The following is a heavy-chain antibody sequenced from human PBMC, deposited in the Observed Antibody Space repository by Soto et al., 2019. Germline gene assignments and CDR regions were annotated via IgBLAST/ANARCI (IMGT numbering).Heavy chain of an antibody. CDR2: IYYSGST. CDR1: GGSISSGGYY. J-gene: IGHJ4*02. D-gene: IGHD6-19*01. Sequence: SETLSLTCTVSGGSISSGGYYWSWIRQHPGKGLEWIGYIYYSGSTYYNPSLKSRVTISVDKSKNQFSLKLSSVTAADTAVYYCARGGSGWGHDYWGQGTLVTVSS. V-gene: IGHV4-31*03. CDR3: ARGGSGWGHDY.